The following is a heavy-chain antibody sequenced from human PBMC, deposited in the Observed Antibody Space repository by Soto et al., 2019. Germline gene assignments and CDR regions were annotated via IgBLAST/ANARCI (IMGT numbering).Heavy chain of an antibody. D-gene: IGHD2-21*02. CDR2: INPSGGST. J-gene: IGHJ6*02. Sequence: ASVKVSCKASGYTFTSYYMHWVRQAPGQGLEWMGIINPSGGSTSYAQKFQGRVTMTRDTSTSTLYMELSSLRSEDTAVYYCSRGLGVVTAIQSQDVGRQGTTDTVSS. CDR3: SRGLGVVTAIQSQDV. V-gene: IGHV1-46*01. CDR1: GYTFTSYY.